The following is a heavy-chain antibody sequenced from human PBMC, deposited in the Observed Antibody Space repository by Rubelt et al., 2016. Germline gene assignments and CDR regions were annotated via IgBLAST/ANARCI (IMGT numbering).Heavy chain of an antibody. D-gene: IGHD3-3*01. V-gene: IGHV4-59*08. CDR2: IHYSGST. J-gene: IGHJ3*02. Sequence: QVQLQESGPGLVKPSETLSLTCTVSGGSISSYYWSWIRQPPGKGPEWIGYIHYSGSTNYNPSLKSRVTMSVDTSKNQLSLKLNSVTAADTAVYYCAKQWSNAFDIWGQGTMVTVSA. CDR1: GGSISSYY. CDR3: AKQWSNAFDI.